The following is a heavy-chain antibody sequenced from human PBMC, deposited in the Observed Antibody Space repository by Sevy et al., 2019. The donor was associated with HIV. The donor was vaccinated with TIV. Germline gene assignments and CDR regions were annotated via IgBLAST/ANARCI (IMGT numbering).Heavy chain of an antibody. CDR3: AREGVSWRSSTSRRTENWFDP. D-gene: IGHD2-2*01. V-gene: IGHV4-31*03. J-gene: IGHJ5*02. CDR1: GGSISSGGYY. Sequence: TLSLTCTVSGGSISSGGYYWSWIRQHPGKGLEWIGYIYYSGSTYYNPSLKSRVTISVDTSKNQFSLKLSSVTAADTAVYYCAREGVSWRSSTSRRTENWFDPWDQGTLVTVSS. CDR2: IYYSGST.